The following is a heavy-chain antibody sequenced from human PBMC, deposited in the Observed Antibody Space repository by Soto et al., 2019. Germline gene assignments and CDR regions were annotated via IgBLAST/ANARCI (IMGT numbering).Heavy chain of an antibody. CDR3: ARDALIGYCSSTSCYGPNYYYYYMDV. CDR1: GYTFTSYA. J-gene: IGHJ6*03. D-gene: IGHD2-2*01. V-gene: IGHV1-3*01. CDR2: VNAGNGNT. Sequence: ASVKVSCKASGYTFTSYAMHWVRQAPGQRLEWMGWVNAGNGNTKYSRKFQGRVTITRDTSASTAYMELSSLRSEDTAVYYCARDALIGYCSSTSCYGPNYYYYYMDVWGKGTTVTVSS.